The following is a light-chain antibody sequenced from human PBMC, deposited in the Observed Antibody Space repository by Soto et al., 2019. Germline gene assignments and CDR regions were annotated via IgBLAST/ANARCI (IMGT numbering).Light chain of an antibody. V-gene: IGKV3-20*01. Sequence: EIVLTQSPGTLSLSPGDTATLSCRASQSVVSNYLAWYQQKPGQAPRLLIYGASSRATGIPDRFSGSGSGTDFTLTISRLEPEDFAVYYCQQYGSSPLFTFGPGTKLEIK. CDR2: GAS. J-gene: IGKJ3*01. CDR3: QQYGSSPLFT. CDR1: QSVVSNY.